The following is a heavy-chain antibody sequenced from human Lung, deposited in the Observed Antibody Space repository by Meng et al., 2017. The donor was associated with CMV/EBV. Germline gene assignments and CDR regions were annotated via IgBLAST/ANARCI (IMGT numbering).Heavy chain of an antibody. CDR1: GYTFTSYY. CDR3: ARGGRGVVVPAAEFDY. J-gene: IGHJ4*02. CDR2: INPSGGST. Sequence: ASVKVSCKASGYTFTSYYMHWVRQAPGQGLEWMGIINPSGGSTSYAQKFQGRVTMTRDTSTSTVYMELSSLRSEDTAVYYCARGGRGVVVPAAEFDYWGQGTLVTVSS. D-gene: IGHD2-2*01. V-gene: IGHV1-46*01.